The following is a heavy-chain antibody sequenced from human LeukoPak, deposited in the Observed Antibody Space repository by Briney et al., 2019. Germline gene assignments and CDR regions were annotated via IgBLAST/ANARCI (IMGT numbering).Heavy chain of an antibody. Sequence: SQTLSLTCTVSGGSINSGAYYWSWTRQPAGKGLEWIGRIYTSGTTNYNPSLKSRLTISTDTSKNQFSLKLSSVTAADTAVYYCARDHPHYYYDTSGYYDYWGQGILVTVSS. CDR2: IYTSGTT. CDR3: ARDHPHYYYDTSGYYDY. CDR1: GGSINSGAYY. D-gene: IGHD3-22*01. V-gene: IGHV4-61*02. J-gene: IGHJ4*02.